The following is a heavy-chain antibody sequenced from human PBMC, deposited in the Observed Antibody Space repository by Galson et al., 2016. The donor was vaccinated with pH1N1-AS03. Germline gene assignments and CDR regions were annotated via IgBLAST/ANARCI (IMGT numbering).Heavy chain of an antibody. V-gene: IGHV3-21*01. J-gene: IGHJ6*02. CDR2: ISCSGSHI. D-gene: IGHD1-26*01. CDR3: ERDMSGEDSPVGYAMAV. CDR1: GSTFSLKS. Sequence: SLRLSCADSGSTFSLKSMNWVRQAPGKGLEWISSISCSGSHIYYADSVKGRFTISRDNAKNSLYLQMNSLRDEDTAVYYCERDMSGEDSPVGYAMAVWGPGTTVTVSS.